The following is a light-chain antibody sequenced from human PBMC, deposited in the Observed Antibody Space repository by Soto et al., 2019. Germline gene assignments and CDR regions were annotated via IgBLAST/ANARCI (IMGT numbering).Light chain of an antibody. CDR1: RSVISYN. V-gene: IGKV3-15*01. CDR3: QQYNNWPKT. J-gene: IGKJ1*01. CDR2: GAS. Sequence: IVLTQSPAIVALSPGDRATLSCRAGRSVISYNLAWYQQKPGQAPRLLIYGASTRATGIPARFSGSGSGTEFTLTISSLQSEDFAVYYCQQYNNWPKTFGQGTKVDIK.